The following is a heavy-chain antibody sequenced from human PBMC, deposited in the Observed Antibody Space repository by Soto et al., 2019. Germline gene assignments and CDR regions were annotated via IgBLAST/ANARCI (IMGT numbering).Heavy chain of an antibody. CDR3: ARQWAFVSVRFDP. CDR2: IYYSGST. J-gene: IGHJ5*02. V-gene: IGHV4-39*01. CDR1: GASITRSSSY. D-gene: IGHD2-15*01. Sequence: SETLSLTCTVSGASITRSSSYWGWIRQPPGKGLEWIGSIYYSGSTYYNPSLKSRVTISVDTSKNQFSLKLSSVTAADTAVYYCARQWAFVSVRFDPWGQGTLVTVSS.